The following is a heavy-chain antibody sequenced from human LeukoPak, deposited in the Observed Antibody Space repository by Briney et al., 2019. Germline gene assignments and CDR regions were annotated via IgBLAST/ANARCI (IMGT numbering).Heavy chain of an antibody. CDR2: IIPIFGTA. CDR1: GGTFSSYA. V-gene: IGHV1-69*06. CDR3: ARVGRNRDYGDYVRWFDP. J-gene: IGHJ5*02. D-gene: IGHD4-17*01. Sequence: SVKVSCKASGGTFSSYAISWVRQAPGQGLEWMGRIIPIFGTANYAQKFQGRVTITADKSTSTAYMELSSLRSEDTAVYYCARVGRNRDYGDYVRWFDPWGQGTLVAVSS.